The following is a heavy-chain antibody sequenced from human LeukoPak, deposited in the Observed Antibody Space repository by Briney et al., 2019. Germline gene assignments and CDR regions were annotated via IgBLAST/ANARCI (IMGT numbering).Heavy chain of an antibody. J-gene: IGHJ5*02. CDR3: ARDRSGSYRISVWFDP. CDR1: GFTFSSYA. V-gene: IGHV3-30*04. CDR2: ISYDGSNK. D-gene: IGHD3-10*01. Sequence: PGRSLRLSCAASGFTFSSYAMHWVCQAPGKGLEWVAVISYDGSNKYYADSVKGRFTISRDNSKNTLYLQMNSLRAEDTAVYYCARDRSGSYRISVWFDPWGQGTLVTVSS.